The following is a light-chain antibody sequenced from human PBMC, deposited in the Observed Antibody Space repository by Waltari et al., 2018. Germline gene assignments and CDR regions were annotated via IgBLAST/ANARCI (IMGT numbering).Light chain of an antibody. CDR2: GTY. Sequence: QSVLTQPPSVSGAPGQRVSISCTGSTSNIGACSDVHWYQQDPGKAPKLIMYGTYTRPLGVPDRCFGSQYGTSASLAIIGLQAEDEGDYYCQSYDTTLSVVFGGGTKLTVL. CDR3: QSYDTTLSVV. J-gene: IGLJ2*01. V-gene: IGLV1-40*01. CDR1: TSNIGACSD.